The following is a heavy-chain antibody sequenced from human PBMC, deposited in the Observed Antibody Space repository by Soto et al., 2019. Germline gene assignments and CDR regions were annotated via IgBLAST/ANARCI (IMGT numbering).Heavy chain of an antibody. Sequence: GGSLRLSCAASGFTFSSYGMHWVRQAPGKGLEWVAVIWYDGSNKYYADSVKGRFTISRDNSKNTLYLQMNSLRAEDTAVYYCAREAASQGLPRDYDYMAVWGKGNKATVSS. J-gene: IGHJ6*03. CDR3: AREAASQGLPRDYDYMAV. CDR1: GFTFSSYG. CDR2: IWYDGSNK. V-gene: IGHV3-33*01. D-gene: IGHD6-19*01.